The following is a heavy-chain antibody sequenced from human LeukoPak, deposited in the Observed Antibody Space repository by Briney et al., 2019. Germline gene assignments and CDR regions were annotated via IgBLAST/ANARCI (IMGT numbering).Heavy chain of an antibody. D-gene: IGHD3-22*01. J-gene: IGHJ5*02. CDR1: GFTVSTNY. CDR3: ARDSDNSGYYNP. CDR2: IYSGGTT. Sequence: GGSLRLSCAASGFTVSTNYMSWVRQAPGKGLEWVSVIYSGGTTYYADSVKGRFTISRDNSKNTLYLQMNSLRAEDTAIYYCARDSDNSGYYNPWGQGTLVTVSS. V-gene: IGHV3-53*01.